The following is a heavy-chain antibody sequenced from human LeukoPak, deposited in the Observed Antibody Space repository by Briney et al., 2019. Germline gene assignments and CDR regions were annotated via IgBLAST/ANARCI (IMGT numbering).Heavy chain of an antibody. CDR1: GFIFSRYA. V-gene: IGHV3-23*01. J-gene: IGHJ4*02. CDR3: AKHPSLYYFGSGDYFDY. Sequence: GGSLRLSCAASGFIFSRYAMSWDRQAPGKGLEWVPAISGSGGSTYYADSVKGRLTISRDSSKNTLYLQMNSLRAEETAVYYCAKHPSLYYFGSGDYFDYWGQGTLVTVSS. D-gene: IGHD3-10*01. CDR2: ISGSGGST.